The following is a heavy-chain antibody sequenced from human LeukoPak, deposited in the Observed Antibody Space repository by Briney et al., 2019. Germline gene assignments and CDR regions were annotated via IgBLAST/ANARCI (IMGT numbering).Heavy chain of an antibody. CDR1: GYTFTSYG. CDR2: ISAYNGNT. Sequence: ASVKVSCKASGYTFTSYGISWVRQAPGQGLEWMGWISAYNGNTNYAQKLQGRVTMTTDTSTSTAYMELSSLRSEDTAVYYCATITFGGPSPSRAFDIWGQGTMVTVSS. CDR3: ATITFGGPSPSRAFDI. V-gene: IGHV1-18*01. D-gene: IGHD3-16*01. J-gene: IGHJ3*02.